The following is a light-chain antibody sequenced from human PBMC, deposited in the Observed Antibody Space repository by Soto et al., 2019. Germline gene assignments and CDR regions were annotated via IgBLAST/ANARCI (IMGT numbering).Light chain of an antibody. CDR1: GDLQRSHGYSY. Sequence: DIVMTQSPLSLPVIPGEPASISCRSSGDLQRSHGYSYLDWYLQKPGQSPQLLIYLGSNRASGVPDRFSGSGSGTDFTLKISRVEAADGGVYYCMQVLQTPYTFGQGTRLEIK. J-gene: IGKJ2*01. V-gene: IGKV2-28*01. CDR2: LGS. CDR3: MQVLQTPYT.